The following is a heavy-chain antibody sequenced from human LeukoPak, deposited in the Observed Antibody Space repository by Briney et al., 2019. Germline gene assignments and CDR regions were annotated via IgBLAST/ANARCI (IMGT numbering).Heavy chain of an antibody. J-gene: IGHJ4*02. Sequence: ESLKSSCKGSGYSFTNYWIGWVRQMPGKGLEWMGIISPDGSDTRYSPLCQVQVTISADKSITTAYLQWSSLKASDTAMYYCARLTSSWSFDYWGQRTMAADSS. V-gene: IGHV5-51*01. CDR1: GYSFTNYW. CDR2: ISPDGSDT. D-gene: IGHD6-13*01. CDR3: ARLTSSWSFDY.